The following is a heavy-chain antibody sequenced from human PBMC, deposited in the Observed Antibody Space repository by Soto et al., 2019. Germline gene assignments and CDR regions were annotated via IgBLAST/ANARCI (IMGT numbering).Heavy chain of an antibody. CDR2: IVVASGNT. Sequence: QMQLVQSGPEVKKPGTSVKVSCKTSGFTFTSSGVQWVRQARGQRLEWIGWIVVASGNTNYAQKFQERDTITRDMSRSTAYMELSSLRSEDTAVYYCAASKGDAADGFDIWGQGTMVTVSS. CDR1: GFTFTSSG. V-gene: IGHV1-58*01. CDR3: AASKGDAADGFDI. D-gene: IGHD3-10*01. J-gene: IGHJ3*02.